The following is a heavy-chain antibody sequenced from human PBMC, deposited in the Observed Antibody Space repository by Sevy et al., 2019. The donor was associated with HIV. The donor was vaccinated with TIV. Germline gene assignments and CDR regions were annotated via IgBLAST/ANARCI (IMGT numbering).Heavy chain of an antibody. J-gene: IGHJ4*02. V-gene: IGHV4-34*01. CDR3: ARVLADDYIWGSHRPKYYFDF. Sequence: SETLSLTCAVYGGSFSAYYWNWIRQPPGKGLEWIGEINHSGSTKYNPSLKSRVTMSVDTSKKQFSLKLSSVTAADTAVYYCARVLADDYIWGSHRPKYYFDFWGQGTLVTVSS. D-gene: IGHD3-16*02. CDR2: INHSGST. CDR1: GGSFSAYY.